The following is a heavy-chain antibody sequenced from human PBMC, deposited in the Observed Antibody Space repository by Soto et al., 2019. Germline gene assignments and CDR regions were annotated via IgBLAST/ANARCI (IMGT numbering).Heavy chain of an antibody. J-gene: IGHJ3*02. V-gene: IGHV1-18*01. CDR2: ISAYNGNT. CDR1: GYTFTSYG. D-gene: IGHD4-17*01. Sequence: ASVKVSCKASGYTFTSYGISWVRQAPGQGLEWMGWISAYNGNTNYAQKLQGRVTMTTDTSTSTAYMELRSLRSDDTAVYYCAGTTTVTTGDAFDIWGQGTMVTVSS. CDR3: AGTTTVTTGDAFDI.